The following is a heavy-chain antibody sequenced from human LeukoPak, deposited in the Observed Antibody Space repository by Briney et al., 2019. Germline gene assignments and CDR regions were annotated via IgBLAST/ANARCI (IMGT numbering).Heavy chain of an antibody. D-gene: IGHD3-10*01. CDR3: ARSRWFGELSGNSFDW. J-gene: IGHJ4*02. CDR2: IHPGDSDT. V-gene: IGHV5-51*01. Sequence: GESLKISCKGSGYSFTNYWIGWVRQMPGQGLEWMGIIHPGDSDTRYSPSFQGQVTISVDKSVTTAYLQWSSLKASDSATYFCARSRWFGELSGNSFDWWGQGTLVTVSS. CDR1: GYSFTNYW.